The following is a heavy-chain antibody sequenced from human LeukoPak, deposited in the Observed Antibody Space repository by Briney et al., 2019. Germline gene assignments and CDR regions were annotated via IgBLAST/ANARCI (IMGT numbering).Heavy chain of an antibody. CDR2: ISSSGDST. CDR3: AKDESYYRNSYFDY. J-gene: IGHJ4*02. CDR1: GLSFSSYA. V-gene: IGHV3-23*01. Sequence: PGGSLRLSCAASGLSFSSYAMSWVRQAPGKGLEWASSISSSGDSTYYTNSVKGRFIISRDNSKNTLSLQMNSLRAEDTAVYYCAKDESYYRNSYFDYWGQGTLVTVSS. D-gene: IGHD1-26*01.